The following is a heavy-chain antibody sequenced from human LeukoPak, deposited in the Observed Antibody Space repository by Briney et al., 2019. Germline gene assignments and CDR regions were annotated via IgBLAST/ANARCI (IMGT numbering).Heavy chain of an antibody. D-gene: IGHD6-25*01. CDR3: ARESGTAFDI. CDR2: IFSDGSKK. J-gene: IGHJ3*02. CDR1: GFTFSSNA. V-gene: IGHV3-30*04. Sequence: GGSLRLSCAASGFTFSSNAMHWIRQAPGKGLEWVATIFSDGSKKYYGDSVKGRFSISRDTSKNTLYLQMNSLRAEDAAVYFCARESGTAFDIWGQGTMVTVSS.